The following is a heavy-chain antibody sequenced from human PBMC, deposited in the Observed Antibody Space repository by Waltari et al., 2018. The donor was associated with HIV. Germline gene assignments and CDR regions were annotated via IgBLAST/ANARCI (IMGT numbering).Heavy chain of an antibody. CDR1: GYTLPTYA. J-gene: IGHJ6*02. CDR2: INAGNNNNR. Sequence: QVQLVQSGAEVKKPGASVNISCEASGYTLPTYAMHWVRQAPGQRPEWMGWINAGNNNNRKYSQKFKGRVTFSRDTSATRVYIELSSLRPEDTAIYYCAGPSRAYRNFYYGMDVWGQGTAVTVSS. V-gene: IGHV1-3*01. CDR3: AGPSRAYRNFYYGMDV.